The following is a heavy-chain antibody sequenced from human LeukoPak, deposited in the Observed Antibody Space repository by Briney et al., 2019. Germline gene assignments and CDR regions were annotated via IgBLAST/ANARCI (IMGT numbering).Heavy chain of an antibody. Sequence: SETLSLTCAVYGGSFSGYYWSWIRQPPGKGLEWIGEINHRGSTNYNPSLKSRVTISVDTSKKQFSLKPSSVTAADTAVYYCARGGLDIVVVSATVGGLDYWGQGTLVTVSS. CDR1: GGSFSGYY. J-gene: IGHJ4*02. CDR2: INHRGST. D-gene: IGHD2-2*01. CDR3: ARGGLDIVVVSATVGGLDY. V-gene: IGHV4-34*01.